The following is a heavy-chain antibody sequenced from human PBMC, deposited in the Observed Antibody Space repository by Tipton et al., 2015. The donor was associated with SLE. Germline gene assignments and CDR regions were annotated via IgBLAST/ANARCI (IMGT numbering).Heavy chain of an antibody. Sequence: TLSLTCTVSGGSISSSSYYWGWIRQPPGKRLEWIGYIYYSGSTDYNPSLKSRVTISVDTSKNQFSLKLSSVTAADTAVYYCARGVYGDHFDYWGQGTLVTVSS. CDR1: GGSISSSSYY. D-gene: IGHD4-17*01. CDR3: ARGVYGDHFDY. V-gene: IGHV4-61*05. CDR2: IYYSGST. J-gene: IGHJ4*02.